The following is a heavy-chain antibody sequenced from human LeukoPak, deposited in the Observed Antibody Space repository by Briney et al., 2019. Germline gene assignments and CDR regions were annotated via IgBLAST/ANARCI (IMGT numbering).Heavy chain of an antibody. V-gene: IGHV3-30*04. CDR3: ARDGRSLDY. CDR1: GFTFSSYA. Sequence: GRSLRLSCAASGFTFSSYAMHWVRQAPGKGLEWVAVISYDGSNKYYADSVKGRFTISRDNTKNTLYLQMNSRRAEDTAVYYCARDGRSLDYWGQGTLVTVSS. CDR2: ISYDGSNK. J-gene: IGHJ4*02. D-gene: IGHD3-10*01.